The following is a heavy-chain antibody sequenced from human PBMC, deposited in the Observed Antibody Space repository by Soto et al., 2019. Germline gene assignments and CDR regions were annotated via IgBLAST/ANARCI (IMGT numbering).Heavy chain of an antibody. CDR1: GFTFDDYA. CDR3: AKDINTMVRGVMMFDY. D-gene: IGHD3-10*01. CDR2: ISWNSGSI. J-gene: IGHJ4*02. V-gene: IGHV3-9*01. Sequence: GGSLRLSCAASGFTFDDYAMHWVRQAPGKGLEWVSGISWNSGSIGYADSVKGRFTISRDNAKNSLYLQMNSLRAEDTALYYCAKDINTMVRGVMMFDYWGQGTLGTVS.